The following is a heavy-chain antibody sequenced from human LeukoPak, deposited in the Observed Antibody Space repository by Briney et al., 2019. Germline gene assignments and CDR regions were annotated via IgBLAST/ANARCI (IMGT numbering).Heavy chain of an antibody. CDR2: IGGSGSNT. D-gene: IGHD4-17*01. Sequence: PGGSLRLSCVASDFTFPNYAMTWVRLAPGKGLEWVSSIGGSGSNTNYADSVRGRFTVSRDNSKNTLYLQMNSLRAEDTAVYYYGRDPNGDYVGAFEFWGQGTLVSVSS. CDR1: DFTFPNYA. CDR3: GRDPNGDYVGAFEF. V-gene: IGHV3-23*01. J-gene: IGHJ3*01.